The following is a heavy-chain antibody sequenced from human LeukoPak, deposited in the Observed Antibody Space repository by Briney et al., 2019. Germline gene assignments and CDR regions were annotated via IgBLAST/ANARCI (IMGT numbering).Heavy chain of an antibody. CDR1: GFTFSSYA. D-gene: IGHD1/OR15-1a*01. V-gene: IGHV3-30*04. J-gene: IGHJ3*02. CDR3: ARPQEQPTDAFDI. Sequence: TGGSLRLSCAASGFTFSSYAMHWVRQAPGKGLEWVAVISYDGSNKYYADSVKGRFTISRDNSKNTLYLQMNSLRAEDTAVYYCARPQEQPTDAFDIWGQGTMVTVSS. CDR2: ISYDGSNK.